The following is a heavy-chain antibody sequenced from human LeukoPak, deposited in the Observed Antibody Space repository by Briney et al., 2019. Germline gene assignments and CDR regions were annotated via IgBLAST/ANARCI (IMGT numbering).Heavy chain of an antibody. D-gene: IGHD1-26*01. Sequence: SETLSLTCSVSGAPLRSHYWTWIRQSPGRGLEYIGHIYFSETTKYNPSLKSRATISVDTSKNQFSLKLSSVTAADTAVYYCARQKDSGTYPFDYWGQGTLVTVSS. CDR3: ARQKDSGTYPFDY. CDR1: GAPLRSHY. CDR2: IYFSETT. V-gene: IGHV4-59*08. J-gene: IGHJ4*02.